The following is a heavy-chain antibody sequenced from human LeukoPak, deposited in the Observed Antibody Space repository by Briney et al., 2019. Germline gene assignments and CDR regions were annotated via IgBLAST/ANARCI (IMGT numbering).Heavy chain of an antibody. J-gene: IGHJ3*02. CDR1: GFTFSSYW. D-gene: IGHD3-3*01. CDR3: ARLAQSYYDFWSGFDAFDI. Sequence: GGSLRLSCAASGFTFSSYWMSWVRQAPGKGLEWVANIKQDGSEKYYVDSVKGRFTISRDNAKNSLYLQMNSLRAEDTAVYYCARLAQSYYDFWSGFDAFDIWGQGTMVTVSS. V-gene: IGHV3-7*01. CDR2: IKQDGSEK.